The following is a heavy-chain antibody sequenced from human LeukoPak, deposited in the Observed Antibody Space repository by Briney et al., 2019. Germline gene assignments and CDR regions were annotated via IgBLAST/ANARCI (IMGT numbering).Heavy chain of an antibody. CDR2: ISTYKSHT. D-gene: IGHD1-1*01. Sequence: GASVKVSCKASGYTFSDYTFTNYGISWVRQAPGQGLEWMGWISTYKSHTNYAQKFQGRVTMITDTSTNTAYMELRSLRSDGTAVYYCAREDNDDYYYYGMDVWGQGTAVTVSS. CDR3: AREDNDDYYYYGMDV. J-gene: IGHJ6*02. V-gene: IGHV1-18*01. CDR1: GYTFSDYTFTNYG.